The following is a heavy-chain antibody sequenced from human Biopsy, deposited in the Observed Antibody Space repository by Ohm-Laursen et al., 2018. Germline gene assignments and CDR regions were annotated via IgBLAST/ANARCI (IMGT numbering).Heavy chain of an antibody. CDR3: ARERGRKSIAATDY. D-gene: IGHD6-6*01. V-gene: IGHV3-21*06. Sequence: SLRLSCAASGFSFSTYWMTWVRQAPGKGLEWVSSIAERSTYISYADSVKGRFTISRDNAQNSLYLQMNNLRVEDTAVYYCARERGRKSIAATDYWGQGVLVTVSS. J-gene: IGHJ4*02. CDR2: IAERSTYI. CDR1: GFSFSTYW.